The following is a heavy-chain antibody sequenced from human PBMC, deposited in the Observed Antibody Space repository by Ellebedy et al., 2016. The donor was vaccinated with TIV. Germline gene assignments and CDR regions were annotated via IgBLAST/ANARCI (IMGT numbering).Heavy chain of an antibody. Sequence: MPSETLSLTCAVYGGSFSGYYWSWIRQPRGKGLEWIGEINHSGSTNYNPSLKSRVTISVDTSKNQFSLKLSSVTAADTAVYYCARVVWQQPVSYAFDIWGQGTMVTVSS. CDR2: INHSGST. CDR3: ARVVWQQPVSYAFDI. J-gene: IGHJ3*02. V-gene: IGHV4-34*01. CDR1: GGSFSGYY. D-gene: IGHD6-13*01.